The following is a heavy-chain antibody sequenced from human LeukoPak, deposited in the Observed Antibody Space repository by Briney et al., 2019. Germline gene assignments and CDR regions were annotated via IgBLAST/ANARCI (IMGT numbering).Heavy chain of an antibody. CDR3: ARSVEATTYYYYYGMDV. V-gene: IGHV3-48*02. J-gene: IGHJ6*02. CDR2: IISSSSTI. Sequence: GGSLRLSCAASGFPFSRHSMNWVRQAPGKGLEWVSYIISSSSTIYYADSVKGRFTISRDNAKNSLYLQMNSLRDEDTAVYYCARSVEATTYYYYYGMDVWGQGTTVTVS. D-gene: IGHD1-26*01. CDR1: GFPFSRHS.